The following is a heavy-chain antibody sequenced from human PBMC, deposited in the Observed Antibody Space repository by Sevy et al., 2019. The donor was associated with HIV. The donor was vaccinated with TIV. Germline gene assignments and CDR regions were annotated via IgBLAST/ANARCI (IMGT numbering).Heavy chain of an antibody. D-gene: IGHD3-3*01. Sequence: ASVKVSCKASGYTFSNNAIHLVRQAPGQRLEWMGWVHAGNGHTKFSEKFQDRVTLSRDTSATTVYMDLTSLTSEDTAIYYCARGKGGIFGVVTGQFDYWGQGTLVTVSS. V-gene: IGHV1-3*01. J-gene: IGHJ4*02. CDR2: VHAGNGHT. CDR3: ARGKGGIFGVVTGQFDY. CDR1: GYTFSNNA.